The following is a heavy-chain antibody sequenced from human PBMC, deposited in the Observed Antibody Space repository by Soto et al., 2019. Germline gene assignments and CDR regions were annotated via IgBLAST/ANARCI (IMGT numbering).Heavy chain of an antibody. J-gene: IGHJ5*02. CDR2: ISSTGLYT. Sequence: PWGSLRLSCAASGFSFTTYGMIFFRHSPGKGLEWVSDISSTGLYTYLADSVKGRFTISRDNSKNTLYLQMNSLRVDDTAVYFCTKSWLFEKNWFDPWGQGTLVTVSS. CDR1: GFSFTTYG. D-gene: IGHD3-22*01. CDR3: TKSWLFEKNWFDP. V-gene: IGHV3-23*01.